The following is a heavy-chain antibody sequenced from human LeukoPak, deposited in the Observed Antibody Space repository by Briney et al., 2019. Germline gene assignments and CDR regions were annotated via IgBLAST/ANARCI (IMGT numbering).Heavy chain of an antibody. CDR3: VREMDGEYASGTLFDL. Sequence: PGGSLRLSCAASHFVFIDHYMSWVRQAPGEGLEWVAYISSGGDSILYADSVRGRFAISRDNAKNSLYLQINSLRVEDMAVYYCVREMDGEYASGTLFDLWGQGNMVTVSS. CDR2: ISSGGDSI. D-gene: IGHD3-10*01. V-gene: IGHV3-11*01. J-gene: IGHJ4*02. CDR1: HFVFIDHY.